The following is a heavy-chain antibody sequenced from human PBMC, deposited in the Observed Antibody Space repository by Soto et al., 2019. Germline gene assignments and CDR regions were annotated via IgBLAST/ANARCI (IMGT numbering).Heavy chain of an antibody. D-gene: IGHD1-7*01. CDR1: GGTFSSYA. CDR3: ASQGSYNWNYGGPGDY. J-gene: IGHJ4*02. CDR2: IIPIFRTA. V-gene: IGHV1-69*01. Sequence: QVQLVQSGAEVKKPGSSVKVSCKASGGTFSSYAISWVRQAPGQGLEWMGGIIPIFRTANYAQKFQGRVTITADESTSTAYMELSSLRSEDTAVYYCASQGSYNWNYGGPGDYWGQGTLVTVSS.